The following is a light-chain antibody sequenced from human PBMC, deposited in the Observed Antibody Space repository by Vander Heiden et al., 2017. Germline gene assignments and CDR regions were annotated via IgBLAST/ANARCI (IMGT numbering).Light chain of an antibody. J-gene: IGKJ2*01. V-gene: IGKV3-15*01. CDR2: GAS. Sequence: EIVMTQSPPTLSVSPGERATLSCRASQSVSSNLAWDQQKPGQAPRLLIYGASTRDTGIQDRFSGSGSGTEFTLTISSRQSEDFAGYDFQQYTNWLFGQGTKMXIK. CDR1: QSVSSN. CDR3: QQYTNWL.